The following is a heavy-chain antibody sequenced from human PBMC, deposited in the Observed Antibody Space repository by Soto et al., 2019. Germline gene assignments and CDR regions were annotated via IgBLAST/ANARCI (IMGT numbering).Heavy chain of an antibody. J-gene: IGHJ6*02. CDR1: GDSVSSNSAA. CDR2: TYYRSKWYN. CDR3: ARGSGYSSGGYYYYGMDV. D-gene: IGHD6-19*01. Sequence: SQTLSLTCAISGDSVSSNSAAWNWIRQSPSRGLEWLGRTYYRSKWYNDYAVSVKSRITINPDTSKNQFSLQLNSVTPEDTAVYYCARGSGYSSGGYYYYGMDVWGQGTTVTVSS. V-gene: IGHV6-1*01.